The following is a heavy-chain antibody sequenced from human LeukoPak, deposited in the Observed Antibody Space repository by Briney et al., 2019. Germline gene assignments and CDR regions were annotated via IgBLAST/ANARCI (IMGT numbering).Heavy chain of an antibody. CDR1: GFTFSNYG. CDR3: AKGYSGYDYAFDI. CDR2: ISYDGSNK. J-gene: IGHJ3*02. D-gene: IGHD5-12*01. V-gene: IGHV3-30*18. Sequence: GGSLRLSCAASGFTFSNYGIHWVRQAPGKGLEWVTVISYDGSNKYYADSVKGRFTISRDNSRNTLYLQMNSLRAEDTAVYYCAKGYSGYDYAFDIWGQGTMVTVSS.